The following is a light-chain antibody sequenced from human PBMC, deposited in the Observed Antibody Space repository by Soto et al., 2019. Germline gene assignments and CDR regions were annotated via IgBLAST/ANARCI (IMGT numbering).Light chain of an antibody. CDR1: SSDVGAYDF. Sequence: QSALTQPPSASGSPGQSVTISCTGTSSDVGAYDFVSWYQQHPGKAPEVIIYEVIKRPSGVPDRFSGSKSGNTASLTVSGLQAEDEADYYCSSYAGNNIVVFGGGTQLTVL. V-gene: IGLV2-8*01. J-gene: IGLJ2*01. CDR3: SSYAGNNIVV. CDR2: EVI.